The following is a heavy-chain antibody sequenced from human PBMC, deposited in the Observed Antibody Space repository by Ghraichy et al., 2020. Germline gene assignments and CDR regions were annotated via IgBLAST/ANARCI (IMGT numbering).Heavy chain of an antibody. CDR1: GYTFTDYY. V-gene: IGHV1-46*01. CDR3: ARVAGTYSNGHFDY. CDR2: IKPSGTST. D-gene: IGHD6-19*01. Sequence: ASVKDSCKASGYTFTDYYMYWVRQAPGQRLECMGVIKPSGTSTSYAQKFQGRVTMTRDTSTSTLYMELSSLRSEDTAVYYCARVAGTYSNGHFDYWGQGTQVTVSS. J-gene: IGHJ4*02.